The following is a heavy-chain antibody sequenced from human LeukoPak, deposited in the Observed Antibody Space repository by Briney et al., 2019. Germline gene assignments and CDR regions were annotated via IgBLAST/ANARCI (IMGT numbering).Heavy chain of an antibody. CDR1: GFTFSSYG. J-gene: IGHJ4*02. CDR3: ARDEWAAAGTVY. D-gene: IGHD6-13*01. V-gene: IGHV3-33*01. CDR2: IWYDGSNK. Sequence: GGSLRLSCAASGFTFSSYGMHWVRQAPGKGLEWVAVIWYDGSNKYYADSVKGRFTISRDNSKSTLYLQMNSLRAEDTAVYYCARDEWAAAGTVYWGQGTLVTVSS.